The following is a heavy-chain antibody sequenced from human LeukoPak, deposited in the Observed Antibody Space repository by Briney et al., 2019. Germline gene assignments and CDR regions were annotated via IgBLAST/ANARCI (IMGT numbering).Heavy chain of an antibody. CDR3: AKGNWRYFDY. CDR2: IYTDGGT. J-gene: IGHJ4*02. CDR1: GFTVSGNY. D-gene: IGHD1-1*01. Sequence: GGSLRLSCAASGFTVSGNYMSWVRQAPGKGLEWVSFIYTDGGTYYADSVKGRSTISRDNSKNTLYLQMNSLRAEDTAVYYCAKGNWRYFDYWGQGTLVTVSS. V-gene: IGHV3-53*01.